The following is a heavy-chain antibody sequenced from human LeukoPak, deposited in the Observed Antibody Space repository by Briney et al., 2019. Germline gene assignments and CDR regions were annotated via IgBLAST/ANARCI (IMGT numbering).Heavy chain of an antibody. D-gene: IGHD2-15*01. V-gene: IGHV4-39*01. CDR3: ASSVSGGSTFWFDP. CDR2: IYDSGST. CDR1: GGSISSSSYY. J-gene: IGHJ5*02. Sequence: SETLSLTCSVSGGSISSSSYYWGWIRQPPGKGLEWIASIYDSGSTYYNPSLKSRVTLSVDTSKNQFSLKLSSVTAADTAVYYCASSVSGGSTFWFDPWGQGTLVTVSS.